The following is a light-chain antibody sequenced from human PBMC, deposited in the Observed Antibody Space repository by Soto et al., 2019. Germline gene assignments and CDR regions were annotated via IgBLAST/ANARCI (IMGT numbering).Light chain of an antibody. CDR1: QNVKTK. CDR3: QQYDEWPFP. J-gene: IGKJ4*01. CDR2: DAF. Sequence: EKVMTQSPATLSVSPGERATLSCRASQNVKTKLAWYQQKPGQAPRLLIFDAFTRATGIPARFSGSASGTYFTLTISSLQSEDSAVSYCQQYDEWPFPFVGGTKVEIK. V-gene: IGKV3-15*01.